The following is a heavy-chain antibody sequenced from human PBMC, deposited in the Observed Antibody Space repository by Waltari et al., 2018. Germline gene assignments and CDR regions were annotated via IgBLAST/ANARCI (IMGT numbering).Heavy chain of an antibody. D-gene: IGHD6-19*01. J-gene: IGHJ4*02. Sequence: SLKSRLTISVDTSKNQFSLQLNSVTAADTAVYYCARHGDAGSSGWSRVDFWGQGTLVTVSS. CDR3: ARHGDAGSSGWSRVDF. V-gene: IGHV4-39*07.